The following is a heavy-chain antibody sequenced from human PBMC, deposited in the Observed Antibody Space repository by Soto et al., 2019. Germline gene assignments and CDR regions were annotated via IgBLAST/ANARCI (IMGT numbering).Heavy chain of an antibody. CDR2: IYYSGST. CDR1: GGSITSGDYY. CDR3: ASQSSVYKFYDY. D-gene: IGHD2-8*01. J-gene: IGHJ4*02. V-gene: IGHV4-30-4*01. Sequence: QVQLQESGPGLVQPSQTLSLNCTVSGGSITSGDYYWSWIRQPPGKGLEWIGYIYYSGSTYYIQFLKSRVTISVDTSKHLCAMMLSAVTAAGTAVYYCASQSSVYKFYDYLGQGTLVTVSS.